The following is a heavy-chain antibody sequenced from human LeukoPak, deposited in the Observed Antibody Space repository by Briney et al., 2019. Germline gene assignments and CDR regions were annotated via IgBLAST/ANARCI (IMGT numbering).Heavy chain of an antibody. Sequence: PGGSLRLSCAASGLTVSSNYMSWVRQAPGKGLYWVSVINSGSSTYYADSVKGRFTISRDNSKNTLYLQMNSLRADDTAVYYCARGGDSSGSVRTAFDIWGQGTMVTVSS. CDR3: ARGGDSSGSVRTAFDI. V-gene: IGHV3-53*01. J-gene: IGHJ3*02. D-gene: IGHD3-22*01. CDR2: INSGSST. CDR1: GLTVSSNY.